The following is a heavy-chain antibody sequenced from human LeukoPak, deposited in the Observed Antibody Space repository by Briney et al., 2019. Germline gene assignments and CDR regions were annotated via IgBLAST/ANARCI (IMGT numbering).Heavy chain of an antibody. D-gene: IGHD2-2*01. CDR2: ISGSGGST. Sequence: PGRSLRLSCAASGFTFSSYAMSWVRQAPGKGLEWVSAISGSGGSTYYADSVKGRFTISRDNSKNTLYLQMNSLRAEDTAVYYCANRCSSTSCYYYWGQGTLVTVSS. CDR3: ANRCSSTSCYYY. V-gene: IGHV3-23*01. J-gene: IGHJ4*02. CDR1: GFTFSSYA.